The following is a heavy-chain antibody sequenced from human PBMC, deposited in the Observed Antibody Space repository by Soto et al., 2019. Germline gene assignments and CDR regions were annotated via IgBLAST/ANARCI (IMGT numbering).Heavy chain of an antibody. V-gene: IGHV5-51*01. Sequence: PGESLKISCKGSGYSFTSYWIGWVRQMPGKGLEWMGIIYPGDSDTRYSPSFQGQVTISADKSISTAYLQWSSLKASDTAMYYCARDGAAAGTFGYYGMDVWGQGTTVTVSS. CDR1: GYSFTSYW. J-gene: IGHJ6*02. CDR3: ARDGAAAGTFGYYGMDV. D-gene: IGHD6-13*01. CDR2: IYPGDSDT.